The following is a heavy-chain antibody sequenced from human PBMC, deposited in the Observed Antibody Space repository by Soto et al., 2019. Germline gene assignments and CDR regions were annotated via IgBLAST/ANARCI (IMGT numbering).Heavy chain of an antibody. Sequence: ESGGGVVQPGRSLRLSCAASGFTFSSYGMHWVRQAPGKGLEWVAVIWYDGSNKYYADSVKGRFTISRDNSKNTLYLQMNSLRAEDTAVYYCARDRTSYDYIWGSYRPVGHYFDYWGQGTLVTVSS. D-gene: IGHD3-16*02. J-gene: IGHJ4*02. CDR1: GFTFSSYG. V-gene: IGHV3-33*01. CDR2: IWYDGSNK. CDR3: ARDRTSYDYIWGSYRPVGHYFDY.